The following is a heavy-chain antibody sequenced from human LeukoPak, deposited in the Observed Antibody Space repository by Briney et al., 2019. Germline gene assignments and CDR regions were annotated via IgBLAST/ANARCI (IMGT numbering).Heavy chain of an antibody. J-gene: IGHJ6*02. D-gene: IGHD3-22*01. CDR2: ISSSSSYI. V-gene: IGHV3-21*01. Sequence: GGSLRLSCAASGFTFSSYSMNWVRQAPGKGLEWVPSISSSSSYIYCADSVKGRFTISRDNAKNSLYLQMNSLRAEDTAVYYCARDDRRYYGMDVWGQGTTVTVSS. CDR3: ARDDRRYYGMDV. CDR1: GFTFSSYS.